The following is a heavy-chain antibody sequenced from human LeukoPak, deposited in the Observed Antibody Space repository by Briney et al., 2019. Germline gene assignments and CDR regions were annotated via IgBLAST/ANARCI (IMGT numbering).Heavy chain of an antibody. CDR1: GGSMSSSSYY. CDR3: ASPLGYCSSTNCYGDY. J-gene: IGHJ4*02. CDR2: IYYSGST. V-gene: IGHV4-39*01. D-gene: IGHD2-2*01. Sequence: SETLSLTCTVSGGSMSSSSYYWGWLRQPPGKGLEWIGSIYYSGSTYYNPSLKSRVTISVDTSKNQFSLKLSSVTAADTAVYYCASPLGYCSSTNCYGDYWGQGTLVTVSS.